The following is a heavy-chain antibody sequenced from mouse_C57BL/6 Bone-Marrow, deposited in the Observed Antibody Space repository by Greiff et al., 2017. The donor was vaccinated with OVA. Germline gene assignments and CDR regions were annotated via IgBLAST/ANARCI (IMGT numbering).Heavy chain of an antibody. CDR1: GFTFSSYA. V-gene: IGHV5-4*03. Sequence: EVKLMESGGGLVKPGGSLKLSCAASGFTFSSYAMSWVRQTPEKRLEWVATISDGGSYTYYPDNVKGRFTISRDNTKNNLYLQMSHLKSVDTAMYYCAVSYYSIYGHYCGQGTTLSVSS. CDR2: ISDGGSYT. J-gene: IGHJ2*01. CDR3: AVSYYSIYGHY. D-gene: IGHD2-5*01.